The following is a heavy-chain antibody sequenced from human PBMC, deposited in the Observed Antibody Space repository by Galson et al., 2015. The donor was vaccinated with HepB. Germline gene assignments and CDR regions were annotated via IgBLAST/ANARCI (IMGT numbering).Heavy chain of an antibody. CDR3: ASRHSYFRSGTGCNVSGY. Sequence: QSGAEVKKPGESLRISCKASGYMFTAFWITWVRQIPGKGLEWMGRIDPSDSYTDYSPSFQGHVTISADKSITTAYLQWSSLKASDTAMYYCASRHSYFRSGTGCNVSGYWGQGTLVTVSP. V-gene: IGHV5-10-1*01. D-gene: IGHD3-10*01. J-gene: IGHJ4*02. CDR2: IDPSDSYT. CDR1: GYMFTAFW.